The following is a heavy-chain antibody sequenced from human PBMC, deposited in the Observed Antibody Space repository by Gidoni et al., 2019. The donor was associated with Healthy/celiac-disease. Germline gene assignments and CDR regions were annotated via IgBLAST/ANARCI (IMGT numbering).Heavy chain of an antibody. CDR3: ARELSRPRGVGQITGTARVVRLAMDV. D-gene: IGHD1-7*01. Sequence: QVQLQQWGAGLLKPSETLSLTCAVYGGSFSGYYWSWLRPPPGKGLEWIGEINHSGSTNYIPSLKSRVTISVDTSKNQFSLKLSSVTAADTAVYYCARELSRPRGVGQITGTARVVRLAMDVWGQGTTVTVSS. V-gene: IGHV4-34*01. J-gene: IGHJ6*02. CDR1: GGSFSGYY. CDR2: INHSGST.